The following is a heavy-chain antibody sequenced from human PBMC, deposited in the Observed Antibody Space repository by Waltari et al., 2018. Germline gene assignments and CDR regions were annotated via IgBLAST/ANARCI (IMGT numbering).Heavy chain of an antibody. CDR1: GYTFTGYY. CDR2: INPNSGGT. CDR3: AREGGTRDQLDDAFDI. J-gene: IGHJ3*02. D-gene: IGHD2-2*01. V-gene: IGHV1-2*02. Sequence: QVQLVQSGAEVKKPGASVKVSCKASGYTFTGYYMHWVRQAPGQGLEWMGWINPNSGGTNYAQKFQGRVTMTRDTSISTAYMELSRLRSDDTAVYYCAREGGTRDQLDDAFDIWGQGTMVTVSS.